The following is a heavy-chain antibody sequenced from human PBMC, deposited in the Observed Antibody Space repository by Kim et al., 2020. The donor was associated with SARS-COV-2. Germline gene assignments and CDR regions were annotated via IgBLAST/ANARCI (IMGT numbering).Heavy chain of an antibody. J-gene: IGHJ4*02. CDR2: ISGSGGST. Sequence: GGSLRLSCAASGFTFSSYAMSWVRQAPGKGLEWVSAISGSGGSTYYADSVKGRFTISRDNSKNTLYLQMNSLRAEDTAVYYCAKDLEESRSYTLDYWGQGTLVTVSS. CDR3: AKDLEESRSYTLDY. D-gene: IGHD1-26*01. CDR1: GFTFSSYA. V-gene: IGHV3-23*01.